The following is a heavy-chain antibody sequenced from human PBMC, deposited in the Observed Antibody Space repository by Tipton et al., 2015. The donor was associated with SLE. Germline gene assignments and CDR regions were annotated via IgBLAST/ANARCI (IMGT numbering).Heavy chain of an antibody. CDR2: IGFAPGSI. CDR3: ARASVASGFYLTDY. V-gene: IGHV3-48*01. CDR1: GFTFSSHS. J-gene: IGHJ4*02. Sequence: GSLRLSCAASGFTFSSHSMNWVRQAPGKGLEWISYIGFAPGSIFYADSVKGRFTISRDNAKNSLYLQMNSLRAEDTAVYYCARASVASGFYLTDYWGQGTLVTVSS. D-gene: IGHD3-22*01.